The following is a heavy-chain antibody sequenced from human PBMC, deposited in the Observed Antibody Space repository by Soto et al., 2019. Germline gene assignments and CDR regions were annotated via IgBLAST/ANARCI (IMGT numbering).Heavy chain of an antibody. CDR1: GFTFSSYW. Sequence: GGSLRLSXAASGFTFSSYWMHWVRQAPGKGLVWVSRIKGDGSETNYADSVKGRFTISRDNAKNTLYLQLNSLRAEDTAVYYCLRGNSGYGNFDYWGQGTRVTVSS. CDR3: LRGNSGYGNFDY. D-gene: IGHD5-12*01. CDR2: IKGDGSET. V-gene: IGHV3-74*01. J-gene: IGHJ4*02.